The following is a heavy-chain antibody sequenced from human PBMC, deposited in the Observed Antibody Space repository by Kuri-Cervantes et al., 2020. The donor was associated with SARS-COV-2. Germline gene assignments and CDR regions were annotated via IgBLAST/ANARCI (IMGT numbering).Heavy chain of an antibody. V-gene: IGHV4-34*01. CDR3: ARVSDSGSPRHPYFQH. Sequence: GSLRLSFAVYGGSFSGYYWSWIRQPPGKGLEWIGEINHSGSTNYNPSLKSRVTISVDTSKNQFSLKLSPVTAADTAVYYCARVSDSGSPRHPYFQHWGQGTLVTVSS. CDR1: GGSFSGYY. J-gene: IGHJ1*01. D-gene: IGHD1-26*01. CDR2: INHSGST.